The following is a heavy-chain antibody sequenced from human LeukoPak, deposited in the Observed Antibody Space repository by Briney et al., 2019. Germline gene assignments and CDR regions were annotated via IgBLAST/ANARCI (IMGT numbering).Heavy chain of an antibody. CDR3: ARLDCSGGSCYFDY. CDR1: GYTFNSYY. J-gene: IGHJ4*02. V-gene: IGHV1-46*02. Sequence: ASVKVSCKASGYTFNSYYIHWARQAPGQGLEWMGIIDPSGGSTSYAQKYQGRLTMTTDTSTSTVYMELSSLRSEDTAVYYCARLDCSGGSCYFDYWGQGTLVTVSS. D-gene: IGHD2-15*01. CDR2: IDPSGGST.